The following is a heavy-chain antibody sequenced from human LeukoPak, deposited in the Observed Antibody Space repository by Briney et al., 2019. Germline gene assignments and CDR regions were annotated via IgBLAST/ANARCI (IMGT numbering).Heavy chain of an antibody. CDR3: ARESDIPGLDY. V-gene: IGHV1-2*02. J-gene: IGHJ4*02. CDR2: INPNSGGR. Sequence: GASAKVSCMASGYTFTGSYMHWVRQAPGQGLEWMGWINPNSGGRNYAQRFQGRVTMTRDTSISTAYMELSGLRSDDTAVYYCARESDIPGLDYWGQGNQVTVSS. CDR1: GYTFTGSY. D-gene: IGHD2-15*01.